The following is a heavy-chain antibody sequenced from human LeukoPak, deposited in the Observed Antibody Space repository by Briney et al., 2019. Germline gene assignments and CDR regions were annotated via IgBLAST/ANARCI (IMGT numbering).Heavy chain of an antibody. CDR1: GYTFTTYG. V-gene: IGHV1-18*01. CDR2: ISTDNGDT. J-gene: IGHJ4*02. D-gene: IGHD3-16*01. CDR3: AREGLGELTLDC. Sequence: EASVKVSCTSSGYTFTTYGITWVRQAPGQGLEWMGWISTDNGDTNYAQKLQGRVTMTTDTSTSTAYMELRSLRSDDTAVYYCAREGLGELTLDCWGQGTLVTVSS.